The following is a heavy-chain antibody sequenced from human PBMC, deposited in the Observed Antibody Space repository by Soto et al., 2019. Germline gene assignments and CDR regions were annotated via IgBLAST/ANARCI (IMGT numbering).Heavy chain of an antibody. V-gene: IGHV3-23*01. CDR3: ATAFYDGLLWSAESSEAFAI. D-gene: IGHD3-10*01. CDR2: ISGSGDTS. CDR1: GFTFSNYA. Sequence: EVQLLESGGGLVQPGGSLRLSCAASGFTFSNYAMSWVRQAPGKGLEWVADISGSGDTSYHADSVKGRFIISRDNSKNTLSLQTSGLRAADTAIYYCATAFYDGLLWSAESSEAFAIWGQGTMVTVSS. J-gene: IGHJ3*02.